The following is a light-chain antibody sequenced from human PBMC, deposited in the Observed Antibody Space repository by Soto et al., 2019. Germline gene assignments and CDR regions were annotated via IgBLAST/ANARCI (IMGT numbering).Light chain of an antibody. Sequence: EIVLTQSPGTLSLSPGEGATLSCRASQSVSSSYLAWYQQKPGQAPRLLIYGASSRATGIPDRFSGSGSVTDFTLTISRLEPEDFAVYYCQQYVSSWTFGQGTKVEIK. V-gene: IGKV3-20*01. J-gene: IGKJ1*01. CDR1: QSVSSSY. CDR3: QQYVSSWT. CDR2: GAS.